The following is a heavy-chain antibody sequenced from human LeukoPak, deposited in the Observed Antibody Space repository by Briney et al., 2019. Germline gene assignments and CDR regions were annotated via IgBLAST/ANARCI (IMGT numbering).Heavy chain of an antibody. CDR1: GGSISSSSYY. D-gene: IGHD1-26*01. V-gene: IGHV4-39*01. Sequence: SETLSLTCTVSGGSISSSSYYWGWIRQPPGKGLEWIGSIYYSGSTYYNPSLKSRVTISVDTSKNQFSLKLSSVTAADTAVYYCASPSRSYLTIDYWGQGTRVTVSS. J-gene: IGHJ4*02. CDR2: IYYSGST. CDR3: ASPSRSYLTIDY.